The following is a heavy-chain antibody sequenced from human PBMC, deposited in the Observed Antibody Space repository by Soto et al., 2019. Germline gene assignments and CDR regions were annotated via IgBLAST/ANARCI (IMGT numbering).Heavy chain of an antibody. CDR2: ISYDGNNK. CDR1: GFTFSTFN. D-gene: IGHD1-26*01. V-gene: IGHV3-30-3*01. Sequence: GGSLRLSCAASGFTFSTFNMHWVRQAPGKGLEWVAIISYDGNNKYYADSVKGRFTFSRDNSKNTLYLQMNNLRGEDTAVYYCARDGGSYFDYYNGMDVWGQGTTVTVSS. CDR3: ARDGGSYFDYYNGMDV. J-gene: IGHJ6*02.